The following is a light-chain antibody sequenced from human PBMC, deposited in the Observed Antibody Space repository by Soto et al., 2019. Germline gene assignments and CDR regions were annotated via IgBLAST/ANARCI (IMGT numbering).Light chain of an antibody. CDR2: KAS. V-gene: IGKV1-5*03. CDR1: HSITTW. Sequence: MKKSPATLSASLGDRVTITCRASHSITTWLAWYQQKPGKAPKLLIYKASSLESGVPSRFSGSGSGTDFTLTISSLQTEDFAVYYCQQRSAWPTTFGQGTKVDI. J-gene: IGKJ1*01. CDR3: QQRSAWPTT.